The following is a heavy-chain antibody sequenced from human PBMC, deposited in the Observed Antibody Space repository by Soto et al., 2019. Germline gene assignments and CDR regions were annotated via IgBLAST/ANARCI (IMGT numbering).Heavy chain of an antibody. CDR2: IYNSETT. CDR1: GDSVSTGPSY. Sequence: QVQLQESGPGLVKPSETLSLTCTVSGDSVSTGPSYWSWIRQPPGKGLECIVFIYNSETTYYNPSLRSRVAISVQKSSNQYPLKLSSVTAADTGVYYCARGRGYGYGIDYWGQGTLVSVSS. V-gene: IGHV4-61*01. J-gene: IGHJ4*02. D-gene: IGHD5-12*01. CDR3: ARGRGYGYGIDY.